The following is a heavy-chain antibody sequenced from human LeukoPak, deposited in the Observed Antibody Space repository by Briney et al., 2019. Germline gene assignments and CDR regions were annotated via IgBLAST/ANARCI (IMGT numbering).Heavy chain of an antibody. Sequence: PGGSLRLSCAASGFTFSSYSMNWVRQAPGKGLEWVSSISSSSSYIYYADSVKGRSTISRDNAKNSLYLQMNSLRAEDTAVYYCARDSLCSSTSCYSMDVWGQGTTVTVSS. CDR2: ISSSSSYI. J-gene: IGHJ6*02. CDR3: ARDSLCSSTSCYSMDV. CDR1: GFTFSSYS. D-gene: IGHD2-2*01. V-gene: IGHV3-21*01.